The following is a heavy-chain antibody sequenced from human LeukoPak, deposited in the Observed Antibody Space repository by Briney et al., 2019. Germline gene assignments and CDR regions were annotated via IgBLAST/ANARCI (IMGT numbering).Heavy chain of an antibody. D-gene: IGHD3-16*01. Sequence: GGSLRLSCVGSRFSFSSHWMSWVRQAPGKGREWVANINQDGSVKQYVDSVKGRFTISRDNAKNSVYVQMNSLRVEDTAVYYCAAGDTFDIWGQGTLVTVSS. CDR3: AAGDTFDI. CDR2: INQDGSVK. J-gene: IGHJ3*02. V-gene: IGHV3-7*01. CDR1: RFSFSSHW.